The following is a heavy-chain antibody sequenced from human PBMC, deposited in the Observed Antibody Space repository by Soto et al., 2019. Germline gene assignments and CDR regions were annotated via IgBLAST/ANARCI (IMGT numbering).Heavy chain of an antibody. Sequence: EVQLVESGGGLVQPGGSLRLSCAASGFTFSSYSMNWVRQAPGKGLEWVSYISSSSSTIYYADSVKGRFTISRDNAKNSLYLQMNSLRDEDTAVYYCAREIPLHYGGEFDYWGQGTLVTVSS. CDR3: AREIPLHYGGEFDY. CDR1: GFTFSSYS. J-gene: IGHJ4*02. CDR2: ISSSSSTI. V-gene: IGHV3-48*02. D-gene: IGHD4-17*01.